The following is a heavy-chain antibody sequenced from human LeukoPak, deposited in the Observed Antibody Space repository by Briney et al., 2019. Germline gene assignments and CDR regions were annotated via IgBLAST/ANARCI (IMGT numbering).Heavy chain of an antibody. CDR1: GFTFDEYA. J-gene: IGHJ6*02. D-gene: IGHD2-15*01. V-gene: IGHV3-9*01. Sequence: PAGGSLRLSCAGYGFTFDEYALHWVRQAPGKGLEWVSGISWNSGSIGYADSVKGRFTISRDNAKNSLYLQMNSLRAEDTALYYCAKDGPDCSGGSCSRMDVWGQGTTVTVSS. CDR2: ISWNSGSI. CDR3: AKDGPDCSGGSCSRMDV.